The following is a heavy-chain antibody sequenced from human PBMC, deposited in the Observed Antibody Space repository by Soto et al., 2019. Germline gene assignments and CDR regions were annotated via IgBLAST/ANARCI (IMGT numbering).Heavy chain of an antibody. J-gene: IGHJ4*02. CDR1: GYTFTNHY. V-gene: IGHV1-46*01. D-gene: IGHD3-22*01. CDR2: INPTGSST. Sequence: QVHLVQSGAEVKKPGASVKVSCKASGYTFTNHYMHWVRRAPGQGLEWMGIINPTGSSTIYAQKFQGRVTMIRDTSTSTDYMELSSLRSDDTAVYYCARPNPDDSSGYWNLDYWGQGTLVTVSS. CDR3: ARPNPDDSSGYWNLDY.